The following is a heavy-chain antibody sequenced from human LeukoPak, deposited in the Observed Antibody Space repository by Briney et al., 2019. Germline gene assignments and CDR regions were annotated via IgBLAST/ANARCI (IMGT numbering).Heavy chain of an antibody. CDR2: IYYSGST. CDR1: GGSISSSSYY. Sequence: SETLSLTCTVSGGSISSSSYYWGWIRQPPGKGLEWIGSIYYSGSTYYNPSLKSRVTISVDTSKNQFSLKLSSVTAADTAVYYCAISGYAGGDNWYFDLWGRGTLVTVSS. CDR3: AISGYAGGDNWYFDL. D-gene: IGHD2-8*01. J-gene: IGHJ2*01. V-gene: IGHV4-39*01.